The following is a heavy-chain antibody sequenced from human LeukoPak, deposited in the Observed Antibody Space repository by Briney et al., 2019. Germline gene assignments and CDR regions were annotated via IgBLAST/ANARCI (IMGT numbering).Heavy chain of an antibody. Sequence: ASVKVSCKASGYTFTSYGISWVRQAPGQGLEWMAWISAYNGNTKYAQKFQGRVTMTTDTSTSTAYMELRSLRSDDTAVYYCARDPLRFGELLGYFDYWGQGTLVTVSS. D-gene: IGHD3-10*01. CDR3: ARDPLRFGELLGYFDY. J-gene: IGHJ4*02. CDR2: ISAYNGNT. V-gene: IGHV1-18*01. CDR1: GYTFTSYG.